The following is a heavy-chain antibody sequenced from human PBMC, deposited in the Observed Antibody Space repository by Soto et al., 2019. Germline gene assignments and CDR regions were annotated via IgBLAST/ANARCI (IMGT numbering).Heavy chain of an antibody. D-gene: IGHD6-13*01. CDR3: ARVLTGSWNWFDP. Sequence: EVQLVESGGGLVQPGESLRLSCAASGFTFSSYWMHWVRQAPGKGLVWVSRINSDGSRTNYPDSVKGRFTVSRDNAKNTQYLQMNSLRAEDTAVYYCARVLTGSWNWFDPWGQGTLVTVSS. CDR1: GFTFSSYW. V-gene: IGHV3-74*01. CDR2: INSDGSRT. J-gene: IGHJ5*02.